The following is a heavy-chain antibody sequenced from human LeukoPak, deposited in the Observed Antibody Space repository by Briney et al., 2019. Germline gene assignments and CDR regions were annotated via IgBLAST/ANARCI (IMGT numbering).Heavy chain of an antibody. CDR2: INNDGSTT. J-gene: IGHJ4*02. CDR3: ATGGTYGSGS. CDR1: GFTFANTW. Sequence: GGSLRLSCAASGFTFANTWMHWVRQAPGKGLVWLSLINNDGSTTNYADSVKGRFTISRDNAKNTVYLQMNSLRAEDTAVYYCATGGTYGSGSWGQGTLVTVSS. V-gene: IGHV3-74*01. D-gene: IGHD3-10*01.